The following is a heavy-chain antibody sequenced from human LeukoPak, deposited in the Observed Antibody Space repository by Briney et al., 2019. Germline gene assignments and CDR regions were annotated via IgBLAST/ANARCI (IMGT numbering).Heavy chain of an antibody. Sequence: SVKVSCKASGGTFSSYAISWVRQAPGQGLEWMGGIIPIFGTANYAQKFQGRVTITADKSTSTAYMELSGLRSEDTAVYYCARHPLITYYYYMDVWGKGTTVTISS. D-gene: IGHD3-10*01. CDR1: GGTFSSYA. J-gene: IGHJ6*03. CDR2: IIPIFGTA. CDR3: ARHPLITYYYYMDV. V-gene: IGHV1-69*06.